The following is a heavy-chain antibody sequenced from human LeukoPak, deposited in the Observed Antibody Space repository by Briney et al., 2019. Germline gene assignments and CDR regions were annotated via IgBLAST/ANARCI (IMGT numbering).Heavy chain of an antibody. V-gene: IGHV4-39*07. CDR3: ARPRGYDSSDYYNA. CDR1: GGSISSSSYY. Sequence: SETLSLTCTVSGGSISSSSYYWGWIRQPPGKGLEWIGSIYYSGSTYYNPSLKSRVTISADTSKNQFSLKLSSVTAADTAVYYCARPRGYDSSDYYNAWGQGTLVTVSS. CDR2: IYYSGST. J-gene: IGHJ5*02. D-gene: IGHD3-22*01.